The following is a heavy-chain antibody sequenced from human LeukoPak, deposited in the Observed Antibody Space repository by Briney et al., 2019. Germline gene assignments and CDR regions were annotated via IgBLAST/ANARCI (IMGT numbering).Heavy chain of an antibody. V-gene: IGHV3-30-3*01. CDR3: AKVELERHPSKSRWSDFDY. J-gene: IGHJ4*02. CDR2: ISYDGSNK. D-gene: IGHD1-1*01. CDR1: GFTFSSYA. Sequence: GGSLRLSCAASGFTFSSYAMSWVRQAPGKGLEWVAVISYDGSNKYYADSVKGRFTISRDNSKNTLYLQMNSLRAEDTAVYYCAKVELERHPSKSRWSDFDYWGQGTLVTVSS.